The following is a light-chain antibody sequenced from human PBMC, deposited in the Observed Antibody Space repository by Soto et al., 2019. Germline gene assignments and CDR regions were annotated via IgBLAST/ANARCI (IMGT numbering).Light chain of an antibody. J-gene: IGKJ1*01. CDR2: GAS. Sequence: EIVLTQSPGTLSLSPGERATLSCRASQSVSSSYLAWYQQKPGQAPRLLIYGASNRATGIPARFSGSGSGTDFTLTISSLEPEDFAVYYCHQRKSWPRTFGQGTKVDTK. CDR1: QSVSSSY. CDR3: HQRKSWPRT. V-gene: IGKV3D-20*02.